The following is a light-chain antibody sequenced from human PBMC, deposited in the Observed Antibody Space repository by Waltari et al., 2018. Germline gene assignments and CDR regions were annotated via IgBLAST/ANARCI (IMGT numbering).Light chain of an antibody. V-gene: IGLV3-10*01. CDR1: ALPKKY. CDR3: YSAEISGKLWA. CDR2: KDT. J-gene: IGLJ3*02. Sequence: SYELTQSPLVSVSPGQTATITCSGDALPKKYAYWYQQKSGQAPVLVIYKDTKRPSGIPEKFSGSSTGTMATLTISGAQVEDEGDYYCYSAEISGKLWAFGGGTKLTVL.